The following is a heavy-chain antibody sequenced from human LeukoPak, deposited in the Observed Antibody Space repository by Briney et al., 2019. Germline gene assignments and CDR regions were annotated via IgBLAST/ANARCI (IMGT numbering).Heavy chain of an antibody. CDR1: GYTLIELS. Sequence: ASVKVSCKVSGYTLIELSMHWVRQAPGKGLEWMGGFDPEDGETIYAQKFQGRVTMTEDTSTDTAYMELSSLRSEDTAVYYCATSFTHEYYFDYWGQGTLVTVSS. CDR2: FDPEDGET. J-gene: IGHJ4*02. CDR3: ATSFTHEYYFDY. V-gene: IGHV1-24*01.